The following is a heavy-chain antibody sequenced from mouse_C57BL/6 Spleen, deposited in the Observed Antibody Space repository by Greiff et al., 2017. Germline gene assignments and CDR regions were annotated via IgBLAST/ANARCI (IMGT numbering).Heavy chain of an antibody. CDR3: ALYYYGSSYERWYFDV. D-gene: IGHD1-1*01. Sequence: VQLQQPGTELVKPGASVKLSCKASGYTFTSYWMHWVKQRPGQGLEWIGNINPSNGGTNYNEKFKSKATLTVDKSSSTAYMQLSSLTSEDSAVYYCALYYYGSSYERWYFDVGGTGTTVTVSS. CDR1: GYTFTSYW. CDR2: INPSNGGT. V-gene: IGHV1-53*01. J-gene: IGHJ1*03.